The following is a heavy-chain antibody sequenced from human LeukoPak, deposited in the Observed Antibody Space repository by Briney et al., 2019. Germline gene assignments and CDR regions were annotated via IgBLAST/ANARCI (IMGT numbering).Heavy chain of an antibody. CDR3: AKDSFIVVRGVGSDDGFAV. J-gene: IGHJ3*01. CDR1: GFSFATYG. Sequence: SGGSLRLSCAASGFSFATYGISWVRQAPGKGREWVSVAGESIHTTHYADSVKGRFIISRDNSKNTVHLQMNSLRAEDTAVYYCAKDSFIVVRGVGSDDGFAVWGQGTMVTVSS. CDR2: AGESIHTT. V-gene: IGHV3-23*01. D-gene: IGHD3-10*01.